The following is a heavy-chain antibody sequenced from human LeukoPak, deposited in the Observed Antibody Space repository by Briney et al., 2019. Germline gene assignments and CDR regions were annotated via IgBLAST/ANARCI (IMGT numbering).Heavy chain of an antibody. CDR2: IRSKAYGGTT. V-gene: IGHV3-49*04. J-gene: IGHJ4*02. D-gene: IGHD3-3*01. CDR1: GFTFGDYA. CDR3: ASGYDFWSGYNFYYFDF. Sequence: GGSLRLSCTASGFTFGDYAMSWVRQAPGKGLEWVGFIRSKAYGGTTEYAASVKGRFTISRDDSKSIAHLQMNSLKTEDTAVYYCASGYDFWSGYNFYYFDFWGQGTLVTVSS.